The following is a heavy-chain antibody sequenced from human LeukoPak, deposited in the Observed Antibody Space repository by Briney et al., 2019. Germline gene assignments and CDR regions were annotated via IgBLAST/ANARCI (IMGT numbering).Heavy chain of an antibody. Sequence: SETLSLTCAVYGGSFSGYYWSWIRQPPGKGLEWIGEINHSGSTNYNPSLKSRVTISVDTSKNQFSLKLSSVTAADTAVYYCARSRGVIDYWGQGALVTVSS. CDR3: ARSRGVIDY. CDR2: INHSGST. J-gene: IGHJ4*02. V-gene: IGHV4-34*01. CDR1: GGSFSGYY. D-gene: IGHD3-10*01.